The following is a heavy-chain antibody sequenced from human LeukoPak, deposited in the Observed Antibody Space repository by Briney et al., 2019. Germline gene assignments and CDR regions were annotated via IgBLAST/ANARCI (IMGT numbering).Heavy chain of an antibody. D-gene: IGHD3-22*01. CDR2: IYYSGST. J-gene: IGHJ5*02. CDR1: GGSISSGDYY. CDR3: ARGSFGLLPHQTTDDWFDP. V-gene: IGHV4-30-4*01. Sequence: PSETLSLTCTVSGGSISSGDYYWSWIRQPPGKGLGWIGYIYYSGSTYYNPSLKSRVTTSVDTSKNQFSLKLSSVTAADTAVYYCARGSFGLLPHQTTDDWFDPWGQGTLVTVSS.